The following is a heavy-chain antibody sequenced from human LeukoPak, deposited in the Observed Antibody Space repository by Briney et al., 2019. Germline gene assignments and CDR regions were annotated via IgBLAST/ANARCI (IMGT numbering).Heavy chain of an antibody. CDR2: IRYDGSNK. D-gene: IGHD1-26*01. V-gene: IGHV3-30*02. J-gene: IGHJ3*02. Sequence: PGGSLRLSCAASGFTFSSYGMHWVRQAPGKGLEWVAFIRYDGSNKYYADSVKGRFTISRDNSKNTLYLQMNSLRAEDTAVYYCAKVGWELPVEAFDIWGQGTMVTVSS. CDR1: GFTFSSYG. CDR3: AKVGWELPVEAFDI.